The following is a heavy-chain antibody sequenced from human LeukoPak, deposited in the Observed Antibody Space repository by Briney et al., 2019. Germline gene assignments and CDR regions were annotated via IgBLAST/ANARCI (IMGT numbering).Heavy chain of an antibody. D-gene: IGHD3-3*01. J-gene: IGHJ1*01. CDR2: ISDSDTST. CDR3: AKGASDFWSGYYSHLQH. CDR1: GVTFSIYP. Sequence: SGGSLRLSCSASGVTFSIYPMIWVRQAPGKGLEWVSAISDSDTSTYYADSVKGRFTITRDNALNTLYLEMNRLRPEDTGVYYCAKGASDFWSGYYSHLQHWGRGTLDTVSS. V-gene: IGHV3-23*01.